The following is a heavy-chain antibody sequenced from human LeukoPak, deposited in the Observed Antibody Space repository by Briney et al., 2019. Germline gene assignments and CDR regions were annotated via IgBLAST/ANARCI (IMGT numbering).Heavy chain of an antibody. J-gene: IGHJ4*02. D-gene: IGHD2-21*02. CDR1: GGSFSGYY. CDR2: INHSGST. Sequence: SSETLSLTCAVYGGSFSGYYWSWIRQPPGKGLEWIGEINHSGSTYYNPSLKSRVTISVDTSKNQFSLKLSSVTAADTAVYYCARTGDCGGDCPFDYWGQGTLVTVSS. CDR3: ARTGDCGGDCPFDY. V-gene: IGHV4-34*09.